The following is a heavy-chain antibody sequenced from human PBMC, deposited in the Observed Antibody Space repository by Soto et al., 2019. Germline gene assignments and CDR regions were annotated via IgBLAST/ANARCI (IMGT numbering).Heavy chain of an antibody. D-gene: IGHD6-13*01. CDR1: GGSISSSSYY. V-gene: IGHV4-39*01. CDR2: IYYSGST. CDR3: ARHQLTRSSWYYYGMDV. Sequence: SETLSLTCTVSGGSISSSSYYWGWIRQPPGKGLEWIGSIYYSGSTYYNPSLKSRVTISVDTSKNQFSLKLSSVTAADTAVYYCARHQLTRSSWYYYGMDVWGQGTTVTVSS. J-gene: IGHJ6*02.